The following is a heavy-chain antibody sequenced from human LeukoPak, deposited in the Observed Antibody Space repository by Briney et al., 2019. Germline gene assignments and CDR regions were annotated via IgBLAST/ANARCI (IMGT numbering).Heavy chain of an antibody. D-gene: IGHD2-2*01. J-gene: IGHJ4*02. Sequence: SETLSLTCSVSGYSISSDYYWGWTRQPPGKGLEWIGSIHHSGSTYYNPSLKSRVTISVDTSKNQFSLKLSSVTAADTAVYYCARVPYCSSSSCYLFFDYWGQGTLVTVSS. CDR2: IHHSGST. CDR1: GYSISSDYY. V-gene: IGHV4-38-2*02. CDR3: ARVPYCSSSSCYLFFDY.